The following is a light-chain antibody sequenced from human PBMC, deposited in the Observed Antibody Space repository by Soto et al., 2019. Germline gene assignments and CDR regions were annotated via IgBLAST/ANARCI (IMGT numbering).Light chain of an antibody. J-gene: IGKJ1*01. V-gene: IGKV1-5*03. CDR1: QSISSW. CDR2: KAS. CDR3: QQYNSYWT. Sequence: IQITHSPSTLSASVGDRVTITCRASQSISSWLAWYQQKPGKAPKLLIYKASSLESGVPSRFSGSGSGTEFTLTISSLQPDDFATYYCQQYNSYWTFGQGTKVDI.